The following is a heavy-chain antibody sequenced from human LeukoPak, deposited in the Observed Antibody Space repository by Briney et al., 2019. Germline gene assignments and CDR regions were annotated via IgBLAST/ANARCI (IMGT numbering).Heavy chain of an antibody. CDR3: ARANFLYCSSTTCLFDY. CDR2: INPNSGDT. D-gene: IGHD2-2*01. V-gene: IGHV1-2*02. Sequence: VSVKVSCKASGYTFTDYYLHWVRQAPGQGFEWMGWINPNSGDTNYAQKFQGRVTMTRDTSISTAHMEMSRLRSDDTAVYYCARANFLYCSSTTCLFDYWGQGTLVTVSS. CDR1: GYTFTDYY. J-gene: IGHJ4*02.